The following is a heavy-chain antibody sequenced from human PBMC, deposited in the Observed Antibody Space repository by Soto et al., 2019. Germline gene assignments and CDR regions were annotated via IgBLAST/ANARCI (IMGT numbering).Heavy chain of an antibody. CDR1: GFTFSSYG. J-gene: IGHJ4*02. V-gene: IGHV3-33*01. CDR2: IWYDGSNK. D-gene: IGHD6-19*01. CDR3: ARAGVAVHFDY. Sequence: GGSLRLSCSACGFTFSSYGMHGVRQAPGKGLEWVAVIWYDGSNKYYADSVKGRFTISRDNSKNTLYLQMNSLRAEDTAVYYCARAGVAVHFDYWGQGTLVTVSS.